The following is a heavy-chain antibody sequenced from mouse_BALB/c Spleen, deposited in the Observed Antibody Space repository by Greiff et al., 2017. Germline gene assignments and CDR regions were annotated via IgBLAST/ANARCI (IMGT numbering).Heavy chain of an antibody. J-gene: IGHJ4*01. V-gene: IGHV1-18*01. CDR1: GYSFTGYT. Sequence: EVKLQESGPELVKPGASMKISCKASGYSFTGYTMNWVKQSHGKNLEWIGLINPYNGGTSYNQKFKGKATLTVDKSSSTAYMELLSLTSEDSAVYYCARAPDDDVYAMDYWGQGTSVTVSS. D-gene: IGHD2-12*01. CDR2: INPYNGGT. CDR3: ARAPDDDVYAMDY.